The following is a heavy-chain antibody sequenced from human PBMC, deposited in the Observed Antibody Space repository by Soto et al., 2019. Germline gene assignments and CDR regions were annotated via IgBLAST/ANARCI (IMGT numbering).Heavy chain of an antibody. D-gene: IGHD3-10*01. V-gene: IGHV3-64D*06. Sequence: LRLSCSASGFTFSSYAMHWVRQAPGKGLEYVSAISSNGGSTYYADSVKGRFTISRDNSKNTLYLQMSSLRAEDTAVYYCVGGVRGVINDGPFGYWGQGTLVTVSS. CDR2: ISSNGGST. CDR1: GFTFSSYA. J-gene: IGHJ4*02. CDR3: VGGVRGVINDGPFGY.